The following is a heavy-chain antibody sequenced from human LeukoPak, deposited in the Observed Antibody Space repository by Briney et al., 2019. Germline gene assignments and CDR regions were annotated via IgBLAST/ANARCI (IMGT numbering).Heavy chain of an antibody. V-gene: IGHV3-73*01. Sequence: PGGSLRLSCAASGFTFSGSAMHWVRQASGKGLEWVGRIRSKANSYATAYAASVKGRFTISRDDSKNTAYLQMNSLKTEDTDVYYCKVYYDILTGYYRGDYWCQGTLVTVSS. J-gene: IGHJ4*02. CDR1: GFTFSGSA. D-gene: IGHD3-9*01. CDR3: KVYYDILTGYYRGDY. CDR2: IRSKANSYAT.